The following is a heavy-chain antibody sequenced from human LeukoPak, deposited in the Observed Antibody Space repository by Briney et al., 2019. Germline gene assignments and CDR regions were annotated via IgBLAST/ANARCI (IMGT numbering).Heavy chain of an antibody. CDR2: ISWNSGSI. CDR3: KKTAPNYYIDY. Sequence: GGCLRLSCAASGFTFDDYAMHWVRQAPGKGLEWVSGISWNSGSIGYADSVKGRFTISRDNAKNSLYLQMNSLRAEDTALYNFKKTAPNYYIDYWGQGTLVTVST. CDR1: GFTFDDYA. D-gene: IGHD3-10*01. J-gene: IGHJ4*02. V-gene: IGHV3-9*01.